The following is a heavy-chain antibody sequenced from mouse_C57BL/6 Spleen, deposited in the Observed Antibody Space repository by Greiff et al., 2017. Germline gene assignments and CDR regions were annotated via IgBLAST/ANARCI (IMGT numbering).Heavy chain of an antibody. CDR2: ISDGGSYT. D-gene: IGHD1-1*01. J-gene: IGHJ4*01. Sequence: EVKLVESGGGLVKPGGSLKLSCAASGFTFSSYAMSWVRQTPEKRLEWVATISDGGSYTYYPDNVKGRFTISRDNAKNNLYLQMSHLKSEDTAMYYCARRNYYGSSYEGDYYAMDYWGQGTSVTVSS. V-gene: IGHV5-4*03. CDR1: GFTFSSYA. CDR3: ARRNYYGSSYEGDYYAMDY.